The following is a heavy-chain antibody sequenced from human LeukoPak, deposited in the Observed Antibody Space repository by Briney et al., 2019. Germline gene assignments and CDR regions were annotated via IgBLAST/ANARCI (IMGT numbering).Heavy chain of an antibody. Sequence: SVKVSCKASGGTFSSYAISWVRQAPGQGLEWMGGIIPIFGTANYAQNFQGRVTITADESTSTAYMELSSLRSEDTAVYYCARDLERDYDSSPIGAFDIWSQGTMVTVSS. V-gene: IGHV1-69*13. D-gene: IGHD3-22*01. CDR2: IIPIFGTA. CDR3: ARDLERDYDSSPIGAFDI. CDR1: GGTFSSYA. J-gene: IGHJ3*02.